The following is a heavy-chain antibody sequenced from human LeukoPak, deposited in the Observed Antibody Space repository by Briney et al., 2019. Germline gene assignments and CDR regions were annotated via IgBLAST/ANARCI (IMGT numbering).Heavy chain of an antibody. V-gene: IGHV4-34*01. Sequence: PSETLSLTCTVYIGSFSTYYWNWIRQPPGKGLEWIGEINQSGSTNYNPSLKSRVTISIDTSKNQFSLRLSSVTAADTAVYYCARSPFRRGLGSGSYFMNRWFDPWGQGTLVTVSS. J-gene: IGHJ5*02. D-gene: IGHD3-10*01. CDR1: IGSFSTYY. CDR3: ARSPFRRGLGSGSYFMNRWFDP. CDR2: INQSGST.